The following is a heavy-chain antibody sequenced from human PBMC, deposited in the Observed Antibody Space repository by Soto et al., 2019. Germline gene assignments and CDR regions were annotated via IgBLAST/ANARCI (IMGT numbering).Heavy chain of an antibody. CDR3: VRAWYYYDSSGYSRNNWFVT. CDR2: IYYSGST. Sequence: SETLSLTCTVSGGSISSGGYYWSWIRQHPGKGLEWIGYIYYSGSTYYNPSLKSRVTISVDTSKNQFSLKLSSVTAADTAVYYCVRAWYYYDSSGYSRNNWFVTWGQGTLVTVSS. CDR1: GGSISSGGYY. J-gene: IGHJ5*02. D-gene: IGHD3-22*01. V-gene: IGHV4-31*03.